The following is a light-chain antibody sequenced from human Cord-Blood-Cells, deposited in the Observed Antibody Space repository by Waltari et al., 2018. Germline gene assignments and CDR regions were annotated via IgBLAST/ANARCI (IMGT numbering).Light chain of an antibody. Sequence: QSALTQPASVSGSPGQSITISCTGTSSDVGGYNYFSWYQQHPGKAPKLMIYDVSNRPSGVSNRFSGSKSGNTASLTISGLQAEDAADYYCSSYTSSSTRVFGGGTKLTVL. CDR2: DVS. CDR3: SSYTSSSTRV. CDR1: SSDVGGYNY. J-gene: IGLJ3*02. V-gene: IGLV2-14*03.